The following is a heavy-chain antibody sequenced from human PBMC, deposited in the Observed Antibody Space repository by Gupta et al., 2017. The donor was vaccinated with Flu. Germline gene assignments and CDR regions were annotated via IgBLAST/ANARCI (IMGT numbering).Heavy chain of an antibody. CDR3: ASHRSSNWFEN. CDR1: GFPFTSLT. CDR2: ISASGSHI. V-gene: IGHV3-48*02. D-gene: IGHD6-13*01. Sequence: EVQLVESGGGLVQPGGSLRLSCVASGFPFTSLTMNWVRQVPGKGLEWLAYISASGSHIVYADSVKDRFTVFRDDAKNSLYLMNSLRDEDTAVYYCASHRSSNWFENWGQGTLVTVSS. J-gene: IGHJ5*02.